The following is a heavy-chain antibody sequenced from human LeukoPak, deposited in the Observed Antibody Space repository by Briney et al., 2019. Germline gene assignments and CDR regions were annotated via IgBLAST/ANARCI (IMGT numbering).Heavy chain of an antibody. CDR3: SSATSMTTITTDH. CDR2: ISYDEANI. J-gene: IGHJ4*02. D-gene: IGHD6-25*01. CDR1: GFTFGDYG. V-gene: IGHV3-30*03. Sequence: GGSLRLSCAASGFTFGDYGMHWVRQAPGKGLEWLAVISYDEANIYYADSVKGRLTISRDNSKNTVFLQMNSLRVEDTAIYYCSSATSMTTITTDHWGQGTLVTVSS.